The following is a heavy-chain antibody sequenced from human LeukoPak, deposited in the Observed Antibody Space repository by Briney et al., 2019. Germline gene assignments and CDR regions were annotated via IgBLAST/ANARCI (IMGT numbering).Heavy chain of an antibody. CDR1: GFTFRRYW. J-gene: IGHJ4*02. CDR3: VRDGGTTGYDLLDY. CDR2: INQEGREK. Sequence: GGSLRLSCAASGFTFRRYWMSWVRQAPGEGREWVANINQEGREKYHVDSVKGRFTISRDNAKNSVYLQMNSLTAEDTAVYYCVRDGGTTGYDLLDYWGQGTLLTVSS. V-gene: IGHV3-7*01. D-gene: IGHD5-12*01.